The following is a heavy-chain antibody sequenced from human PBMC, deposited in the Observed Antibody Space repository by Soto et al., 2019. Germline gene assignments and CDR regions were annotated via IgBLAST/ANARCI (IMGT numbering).Heavy chain of an antibody. V-gene: IGHV4-34*01. Sequence: PSETLSLTCAVYGGSFSGYYWSWIRQPPGKGLEWIGAINHSGSTNYNPSLKSRVTISVDTSKSQFSLKLSSVTAADTAVYYCARTGGSGWYENSWGQGTLVTVSS. CDR3: ARTGGSGWYENS. CDR2: INHSGST. J-gene: IGHJ4*02. D-gene: IGHD6-19*01. CDR1: GGSFSGYY.